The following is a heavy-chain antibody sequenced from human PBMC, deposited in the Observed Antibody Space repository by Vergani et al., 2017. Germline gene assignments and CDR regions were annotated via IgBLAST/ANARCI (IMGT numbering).Heavy chain of an antibody. CDR3: ARGGGDYRFDY. CDR2: INPKSGVT. V-gene: IGHV1-2*02. Sequence: QVHLVQSGVEVKKPGASVKISCRASGYSFIDYYIHWIRQAPGQGLEWMGWINPKSGVTNYAQKFQGRVTMTRDTSIATVYMELSSLRSEDTAVYYCARGGGDYRFDYWGQGTLVTVSS. CDR1: GYSFIDYY. J-gene: IGHJ4*02. D-gene: IGHD4-17*01.